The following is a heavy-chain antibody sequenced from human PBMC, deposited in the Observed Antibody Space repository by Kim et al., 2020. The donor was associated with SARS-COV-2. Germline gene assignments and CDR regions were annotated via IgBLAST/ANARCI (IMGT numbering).Heavy chain of an antibody. J-gene: IGHJ4*02. CDR3: ARSGYSSGWYYFAY. V-gene: IGHV3-48*02. D-gene: IGHD6-19*01. CDR1: GFTFSSYS. CDR2: ISSSSSTI. Sequence: GGSLRLSCAASGFTFSSYSMNWVRQAPGKGLEWVSYISSSSSTIYYADSVKGRFTISRDNAKNSLYLQMNSLRDEDTAVYYCARSGYSSGWYYFAYWGRGTLVNVSA.